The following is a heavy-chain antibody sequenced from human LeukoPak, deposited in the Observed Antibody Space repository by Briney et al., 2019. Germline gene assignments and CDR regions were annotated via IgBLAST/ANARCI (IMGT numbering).Heavy chain of an antibody. CDR2: ISPSGDNI. Sequence: PGGSLRLSCAASGFTFSSYEMNWVRQAPGKGLEWVSYISPSGDNIFYADSVKGRFTISRDNAKNSLYLQMNSLRAEDTAVYYCGRDEVGATTEFDSWGQGTLVTVSS. D-gene: IGHD1-26*01. V-gene: IGHV3-48*03. CDR3: GRDEVGATTEFDS. CDR1: GFTFSSYE. J-gene: IGHJ4*02.